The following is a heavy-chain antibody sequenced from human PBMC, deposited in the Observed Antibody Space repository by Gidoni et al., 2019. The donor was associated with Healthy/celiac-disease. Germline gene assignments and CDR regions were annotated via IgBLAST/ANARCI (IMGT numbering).Heavy chain of an antibody. CDR3: ARETSETYYYDSSGYLTG. V-gene: IGHV3-48*02. Sequence: EVQLVESGGGLVQPGGSLRLSCAASGFTFSSYSMNWVRQAPGKGLEWVSYISSSSSTIYYADSVKGRFTISRDNAKNSLYLQMNSLRDEDTAVYYCARETSETYYYDSSGYLTGWGQGTLVTVSS. J-gene: IGHJ4*02. CDR1: GFTFSSYS. D-gene: IGHD3-22*01. CDR2: ISSSSSTI.